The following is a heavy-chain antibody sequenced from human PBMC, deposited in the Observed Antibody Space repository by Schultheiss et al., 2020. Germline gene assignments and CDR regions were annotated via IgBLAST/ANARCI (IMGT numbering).Heavy chain of an antibody. J-gene: IGHJ5*02. Sequence: SETLSLTCAVSGGSISSSNWWSWVRQPPGKGLEWIGEIYHSGSTNYNPSLKSRVTMSVDTSKKQLFLRLSAVTAADTAVYYCARQSDFWSGTSNWFDPWGQGTLVTVSS. D-gene: IGHD3-3*01. CDR2: IYHSGST. CDR3: ARQSDFWSGTSNWFDP. CDR1: GGSISSSNW. V-gene: IGHV4-4*02.